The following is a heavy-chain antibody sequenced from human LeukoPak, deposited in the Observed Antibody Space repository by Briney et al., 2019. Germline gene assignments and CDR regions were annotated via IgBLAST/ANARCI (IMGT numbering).Heavy chain of an antibody. J-gene: IGHJ4*02. V-gene: IGHV3-30*04. D-gene: IGHD3-10*01. CDR3: ARDPIGGPPDFFGT. Sequence: GALRLSCAASGFAINNYAMHWVRQSPGKGLEWVAVTSSDGSIKLYEDSVKGRFTISADISKDLLYLQMDSLRADGTAIYYCARDPIGGPPDFFGTWGQGTLVIVSS. CDR1: GFAINNYA. CDR2: TSSDGSIK.